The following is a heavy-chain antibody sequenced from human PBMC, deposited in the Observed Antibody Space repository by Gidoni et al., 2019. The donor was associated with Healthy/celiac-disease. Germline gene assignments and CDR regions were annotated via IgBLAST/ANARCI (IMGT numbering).Heavy chain of an antibody. Sequence: QVQLQESGPGLGKPSQTLSLTCTVSGGSIRRGSYYRSWIRQPAGKGLGWFGRIYTSGSTNYNPSLKSRVTISVDTSKNQFSLKLSSVTAADTAVYYCSAHAVAGNFFDYWGQGTLVTVSS. J-gene: IGHJ4*02. V-gene: IGHV4-61*02. CDR2: IYTSGST. CDR1: GGSIRRGSYY. D-gene: IGHD6-19*01. CDR3: SAHAVAGNFFDY.